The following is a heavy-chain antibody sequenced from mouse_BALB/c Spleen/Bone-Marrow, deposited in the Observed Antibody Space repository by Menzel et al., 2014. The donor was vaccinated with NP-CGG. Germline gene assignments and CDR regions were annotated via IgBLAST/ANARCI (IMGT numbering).Heavy chain of an antibody. CDR3: TRSTGFYYGMDY. CDR2: IYPGNNDT. V-gene: IGHV1-5*01. Sequence: VQLQQSGTVLARPGASVKMSCKASGYTFXIYWMHWVKQRPGQGLEWIGTIYPGNNDTNYNQKFKGKAKLTAVTSTSTAYMELSSLTNEDSAAYYCTRSTGFYYGMDYWGQGTSVTVSS. J-gene: IGHJ4*01. CDR1: GYTFXIYW.